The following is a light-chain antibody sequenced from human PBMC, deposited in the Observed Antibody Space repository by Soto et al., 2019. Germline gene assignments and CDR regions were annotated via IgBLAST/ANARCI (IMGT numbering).Light chain of an antibody. CDR3: QEYNNWRPIT. Sequence: IVMTQTPATLSVSPGERATLSCRASQSISRKLAWYQQKPGQAPRLLIYGASTRATGIPVRFSGSGSGTEFTLTITSLQSEDFAVYYCQEYNNWRPITFGGGTKVEIK. CDR2: GAS. J-gene: IGKJ4*01. CDR1: QSISRK. V-gene: IGKV3-15*01.